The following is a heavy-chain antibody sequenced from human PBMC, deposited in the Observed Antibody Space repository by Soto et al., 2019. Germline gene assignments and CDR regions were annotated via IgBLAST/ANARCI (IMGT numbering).Heavy chain of an antibody. V-gene: IGHV3-23*01. D-gene: IGHD3-9*01. J-gene: IGHJ5*02. Sequence: PGGSLRLSCAASGFTFSSYAMSWVRQAPGKGLEWVSAISGSGGSTYYADSVKGRFTISRDNSKNTLYLQMNSLRAEDTAVYYCAKDLRVRYFDWLLSGDNWFDPWGQGTPVT. CDR1: GFTFSSYA. CDR2: ISGSGGST. CDR3: AKDLRVRYFDWLLSGDNWFDP.